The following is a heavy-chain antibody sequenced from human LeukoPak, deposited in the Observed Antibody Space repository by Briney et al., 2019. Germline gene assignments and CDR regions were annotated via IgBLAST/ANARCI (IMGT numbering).Heavy chain of an antibody. D-gene: IGHD3-10*01. Sequence: ESLLLSCAASGFIFSSYAMSWVRQAPGKELEWVSGISGSGGRTYYADSVKGRFTISRDNFKNTLHLQMNSLRAEDTALYYCAKYTRDGTDGSGTYGYFDFWGQGTLVTVSS. V-gene: IGHV3-23*01. CDR1: GFIFSSYA. CDR2: ISGSGGRT. J-gene: IGHJ4*02. CDR3: AKYTRDGTDGSGTYGYFDF.